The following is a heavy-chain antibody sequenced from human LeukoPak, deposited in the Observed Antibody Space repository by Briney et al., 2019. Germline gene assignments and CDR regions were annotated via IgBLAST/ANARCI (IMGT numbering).Heavy chain of an antibody. D-gene: IGHD4-11*01. J-gene: IGHJ4*02. CDR3: ARDPDYSIGSY. Sequence: GGSLRLSWAASGLTFSSYWKSWVRQAPRKGQEWVANIKQDGSEKYYVDSVKGRFTISRDNAKNSLYLQMNSLRAEDTAVYYCARDPDYSIGSYWGQGTLVTVSS. CDR2: IKQDGSEK. CDR1: GLTFSSYW. V-gene: IGHV3-7*01.